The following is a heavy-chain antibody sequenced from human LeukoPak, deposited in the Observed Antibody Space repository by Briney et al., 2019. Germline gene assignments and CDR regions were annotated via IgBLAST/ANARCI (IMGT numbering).Heavy chain of an antibody. CDR1: GDSISNYY. Sequence: PSETLSLTCTVSGDSISNYYWHWIRQPPGKGLEWIGYIYYSGSTNYNPSLKSRVTISVNRSKNQFSLKLSSVTAADTAVYYCAREGDWNLLNYWGQGTLVTVSS. D-gene: IGHD1-7*01. V-gene: IGHV4-59*01. CDR2: IYYSGST. CDR3: AREGDWNLLNY. J-gene: IGHJ4*02.